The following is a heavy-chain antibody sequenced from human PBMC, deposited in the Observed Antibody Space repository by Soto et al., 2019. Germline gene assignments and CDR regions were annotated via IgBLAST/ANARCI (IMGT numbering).Heavy chain of an antibody. Sequence: QVQLQESGPGLVKPSGTLSLTCAVSGGSISSSNWWSWVRQPPGKGLEWIGEIYHSGSTNHNPSLKSRVTISVDKSKNQFSLKLSSVTAADTAVYYCARVMITFGGVIVGGMDVWGQGTTVTVSS. V-gene: IGHV4-4*02. CDR2: IYHSGST. J-gene: IGHJ6*02. D-gene: IGHD3-16*02. CDR3: ARVMITFGGVIVGGMDV. CDR1: GGSISSSNW.